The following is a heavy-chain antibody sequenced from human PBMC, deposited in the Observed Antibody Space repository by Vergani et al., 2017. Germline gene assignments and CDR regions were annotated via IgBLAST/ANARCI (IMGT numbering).Heavy chain of an antibody. CDR1: GFTSAGYA. J-gene: IGHJ5*02. D-gene: IGHD6-13*01. Sequence: EVQLEESGGGLVLPGRSLRLSCVASGFTSAGYAMHWVRQAPGKGLEWVSAISGSGGSTYYADSVKGRFTISRDNSKNTLYLQMNSLRAEDTAVYYCAKGRIAAAGRLWFDPWGQGTLVTVSS. V-gene: IGHV3-23*04. CDR2: ISGSGGST. CDR3: AKGRIAAAGRLWFDP.